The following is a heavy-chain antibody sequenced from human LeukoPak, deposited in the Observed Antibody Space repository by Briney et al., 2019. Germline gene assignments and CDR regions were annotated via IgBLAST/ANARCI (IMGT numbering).Heavy chain of an antibody. Sequence: ASVKVSCKVSGYTLTELSMHCVRQAPGKGLEWMGGFDPEDGETIYAQKFQGRVTMTEDTSTDTAYMELSSLRSEDTAVYYCATGHCSSTSCYGLPYFDYWGQGTLVTVSS. CDR2: FDPEDGET. CDR1: GYTLTELS. CDR3: ATGHCSSTSCYGLPYFDY. V-gene: IGHV1-24*01. J-gene: IGHJ4*02. D-gene: IGHD2-2*01.